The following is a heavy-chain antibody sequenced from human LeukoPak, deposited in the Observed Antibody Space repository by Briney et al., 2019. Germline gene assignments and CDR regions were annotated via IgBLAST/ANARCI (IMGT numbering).Heavy chain of an antibody. CDR2: NRGGSS. Sequence: AESRTLSCAASGLTFSTYGVYWVRQAPGKGREWVSSNRGGSSYYADTVKSRLTISRDNAKNTLYLQMNSLRAEDTAVYYCARDSNYYYYMDVWGKGTTVTVSS. J-gene: IGHJ6*03. V-gene: IGHV3-23*01. CDR1: GLTFSTYG. CDR3: ARDSNYYYYMDV. D-gene: IGHD2-2*01.